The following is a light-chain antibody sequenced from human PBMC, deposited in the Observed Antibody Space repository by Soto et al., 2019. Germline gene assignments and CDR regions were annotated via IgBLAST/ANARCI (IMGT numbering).Light chain of an antibody. CDR2: GAS. CDR1: QSVSSRY. CDR3: QQFGTPMWT. J-gene: IGKJ1*01. Sequence: ALTQSPGTLSLSPGERATLSCRVSQSVSSRYLAWYQQKPGQAPRLLIYGASSRATGIPDRISGIGSGTVLTLSISRLEPEDCSDYYCQQFGTPMWTFGQGTKVETK. V-gene: IGKV3-20*01.